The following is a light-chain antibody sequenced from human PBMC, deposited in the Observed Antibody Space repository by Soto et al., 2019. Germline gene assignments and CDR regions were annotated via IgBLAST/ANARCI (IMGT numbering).Light chain of an antibody. CDR2: EVS. V-gene: IGLV2-14*01. Sequence: QSALTQPASVSGSPGQSITISCTGTSSDVGGYNYVSWYQQHPGKAPKLMIYEVSNRPSGVSNRFSGSKSGNTASLTISGLQAEDEDDYYCSSYTTISTLEVFGGGTQLTVL. J-gene: IGLJ3*02. CDR1: SSDVGGYNY. CDR3: SSYTTISTLEV.